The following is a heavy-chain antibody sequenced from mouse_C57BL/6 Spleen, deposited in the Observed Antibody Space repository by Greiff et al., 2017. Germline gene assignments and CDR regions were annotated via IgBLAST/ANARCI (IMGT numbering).Heavy chain of an antibody. D-gene: IGHD1-1*01. J-gene: IGHJ4*01. Sequence: QVQLQQPGAELVRPGASVTLSCKASGYTFTDYEMHWVKQTPVHGLEWIGALDPEPGGTAYNQKFKGKAILTADKSSSTAYMELRSLTSEDSAVYYCTNYYGRDYAMDYWGQGTSGTVSS. CDR3: TNYYGRDYAMDY. CDR2: LDPEPGGT. V-gene: IGHV1-15*01. CDR1: GYTFTDYE.